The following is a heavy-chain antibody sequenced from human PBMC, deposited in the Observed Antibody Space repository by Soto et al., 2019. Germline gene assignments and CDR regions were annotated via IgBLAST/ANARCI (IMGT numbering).Heavy chain of an antibody. V-gene: IGHV1-2*02. D-gene: IGHD1-26*01. Sequence: QVQLVQSGAEVKKSGASVMVSCKASGYTFTGYYIHWVRHTPGQGLEWMGWINPNNGGTNYVQKFQGRVTMTRDTSISTAYMELRRLTSDDTFVYYCARDLPIVGTTTWDYWGQGTLVTVSS. CDR1: GYTFTGYY. CDR2: INPNNGGT. CDR3: ARDLPIVGTTTWDY. J-gene: IGHJ4*02.